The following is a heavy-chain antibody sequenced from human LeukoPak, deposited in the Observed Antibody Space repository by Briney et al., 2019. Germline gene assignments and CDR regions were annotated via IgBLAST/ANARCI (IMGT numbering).Heavy chain of an antibody. CDR1: GFTFSSYA. CDR3: ARDFNGAVDY. J-gene: IGHJ4*02. Sequence: GGSLRLSCAASGFTFSSYAMSWVRQAPGKRLEWVSAISGSGGSTYYADSVKGRFTISRDNSKNTLYLQMNSLRAEDTAVYYCARDFNGAVDYWGQGTLVTVPS. V-gene: IGHV3-23*01. CDR2: ISGSGGST. D-gene: IGHD2-8*01.